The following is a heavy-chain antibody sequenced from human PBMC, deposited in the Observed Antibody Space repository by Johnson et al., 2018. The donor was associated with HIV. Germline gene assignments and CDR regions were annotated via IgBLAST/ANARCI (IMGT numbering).Heavy chain of an antibody. CDR3: AKDIHMVSPRRAFDI. D-gene: IGHD2-8*01. V-gene: IGHV3-9*01. CDR2: ISWNSANI. J-gene: IGHJ3*02. CDR1: GFTFDDYA. Sequence: VQLVESGGGVVRPGWSLRLSCAASGFTFDDYAMHWVRQDPGKGLEWVSGISWNSANIGYADSVNGRFTISRDNAKHPLYLQMNSLRVDDTALYYCAKDIHMVSPRRAFDIWGQGTMVTVSS.